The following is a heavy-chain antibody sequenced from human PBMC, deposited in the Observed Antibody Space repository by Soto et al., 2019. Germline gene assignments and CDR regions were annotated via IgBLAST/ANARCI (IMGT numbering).Heavy chain of an antibody. CDR2: IIPILGIA. CDR1: GGTFSSYT. CDR3: ARAGYSSYATSGY. D-gene: IGHD5-12*01. J-gene: IGHJ4*02. V-gene: IGHV1-69*02. Sequence: QVQLVQSGAEVKKPGSSVKVSCKASGGTFSSYTISWVRQAPGQGLEWMGRIIPILGIANDAQKYQGRVTITADKPTSTAYMELCSLRSEDTAVYYCARAGYSSYATSGYWGQGTLVTVSS.